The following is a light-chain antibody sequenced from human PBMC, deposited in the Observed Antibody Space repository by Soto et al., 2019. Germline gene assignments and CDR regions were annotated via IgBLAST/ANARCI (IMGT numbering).Light chain of an antibody. CDR1: QDISNY. CDR2: DAS. CDR3: QQYDNRLFT. V-gene: IGKV1-33*01. Sequence: DIQMTQSPSSLSASVGDRVTITCQASQDISNYLNWYQQKPGKAPKLLIYDASNLETGVPSRFSGSGSGTDFTFTISSLQPEDIATYYCQQYDNRLFTFGYG. J-gene: IGKJ3*01.